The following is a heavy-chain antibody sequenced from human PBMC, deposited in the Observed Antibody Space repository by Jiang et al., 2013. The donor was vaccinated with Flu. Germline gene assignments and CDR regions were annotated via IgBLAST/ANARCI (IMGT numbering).Heavy chain of an antibody. D-gene: IGHD2-15*01. J-gene: IGHJ4*02. CDR3: ARGYCSGGSCYDGY. CDR2: ISYDGSNK. CDR1: GFTFSSYA. Sequence: VQLLESGGGVVQPGRSLRLSCAASGFTFSSYAMHWVRQAPGKGLEWVAVISYDGSNKYYADSVKGRFTISRDNSKNTLYLQMNSLRAEDTAVYYCARGYCSGGSCYDGYXGQGTLVTVSS. V-gene: IGHV3-30-3*01.